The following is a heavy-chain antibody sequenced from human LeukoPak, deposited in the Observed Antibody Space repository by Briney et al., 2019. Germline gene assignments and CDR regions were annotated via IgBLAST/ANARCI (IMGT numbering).Heavy chain of an antibody. CDR3: ARGRGVAVADSSFDY. J-gene: IGHJ4*02. Sequence: GASVKVSCKASGYTFTSYDINWVRQATGQGLEWMGWMNPNSGNTGCAQKFQGRVTMTRNTSISTAYMEPSSLRSEDTAVYYCARGRGVAVADSSFDYWGQGTLVTVSS. V-gene: IGHV1-8*01. CDR1: GYTFTSYD. D-gene: IGHD6-19*01. CDR2: MNPNSGNT.